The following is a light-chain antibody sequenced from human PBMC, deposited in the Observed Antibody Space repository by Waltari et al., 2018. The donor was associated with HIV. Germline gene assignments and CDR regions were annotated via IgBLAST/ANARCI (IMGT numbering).Light chain of an antibody. CDR2: YVS. Sequence: QSALTQPPSASGSHGQSIPLPCTGTSSYVGGNKYVSWYQQHSGKGPKLIIYYVSNRPSGVSNRFSGSKSGNTASLTISGLQAEDEADYYCCSYTSTSSFVMFGGGTKLTVV. CDR1: SSYVGGNKY. CDR3: CSYTSTSSFVM. V-gene: IGLV2-14*01. J-gene: IGLJ3*02.